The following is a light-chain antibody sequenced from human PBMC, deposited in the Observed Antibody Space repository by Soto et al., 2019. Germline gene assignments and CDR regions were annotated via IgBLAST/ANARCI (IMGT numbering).Light chain of an antibody. Sequence: QPVLTQSPSASASLGASVKLTCTLSSGHSSYAIAWHQQQPEKGPRYLMKLNSDGSHNKGDGIPDRFSGSSSGAERYLTTSSLQSEDEADYYCQTWGTGIHVFGTGTQLTVL. J-gene: IGLJ1*01. CDR2: LNSDGSH. V-gene: IGLV4-69*01. CDR1: SGHSSYA. CDR3: QTWGTGIHV.